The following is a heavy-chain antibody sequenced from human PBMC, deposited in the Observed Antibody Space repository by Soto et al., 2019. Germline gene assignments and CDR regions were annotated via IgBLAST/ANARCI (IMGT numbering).Heavy chain of an antibody. V-gene: IGHV3-48*01. CDR2: ISSSSSTI. CDR1: GFTFSSYS. Sequence: GGSLRLSCAASGFTFSSYSMNWVRQAPGKGLEWVSYISSSSSTIYYADSVKGRFTISRDNAKNSLYLQMNSMRAEDTAVYYCAGHSSGWYVARLGYWGQGTLVTVSS. D-gene: IGHD6-19*01. CDR3: AGHSSGWYVARLGY. J-gene: IGHJ4*02.